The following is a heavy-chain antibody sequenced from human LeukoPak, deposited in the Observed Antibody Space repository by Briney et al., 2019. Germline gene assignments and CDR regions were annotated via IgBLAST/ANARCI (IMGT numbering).Heavy chain of an antibody. CDR3: ARDGVRSVVVTALRANYYYGMDV. CDR2: ISSSSSTI. J-gene: IGHJ6*02. D-gene: IGHD2-21*02. CDR1: GFTFSSYS. V-gene: IGHV3-48*04. Sequence: HPGRSLRLSCAASGFTFSSYSMNWVRQAPGRGLEWVSYISSSSSTIYYADSVKGRFTISRDNAKNSLYLQMNSLRAEDTAVYYCARDGVRSVVVTALRANYYYGMDVWGQGTTVTVSS.